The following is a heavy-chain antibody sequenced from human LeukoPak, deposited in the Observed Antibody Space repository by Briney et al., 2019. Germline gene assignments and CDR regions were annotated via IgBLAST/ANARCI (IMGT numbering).Heavy chain of an antibody. V-gene: IGHV3-7*01. D-gene: IGHD5-18*01. CDR2: IKQDGSEK. CDR3: ARNVGYSYGNDAFDI. J-gene: IGHJ3*02. Sequence: GGSLRLSCAASGFTFSSYWMSWVRQAPGKGLEWVANIKQDGSEKYYVDSVKGRFTISRDNAKNSLYLQMNSLRAEDTAVYYCARNVGYSYGNDAFDIWGQGTMVTVSS. CDR1: GFTFSSYW.